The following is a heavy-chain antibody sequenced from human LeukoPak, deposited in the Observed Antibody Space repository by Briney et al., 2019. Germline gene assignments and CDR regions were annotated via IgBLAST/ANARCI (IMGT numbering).Heavy chain of an antibody. CDR2: ISSSGSTI. Sequence: GGSLRLSCAASGFTFSDYYVSWIRQAPGKGLEWVSYISSSGSTIYYADSVKGRFTISRDNAKNSLYLQMNSLRAEDTAVYYCARDGLEDWMGALGYCSGGSCYSRLDPWGQGTLVTVSS. D-gene: IGHD2-15*01. CDR3: ARDGLEDWMGALGYCSGGSCYSRLDP. V-gene: IGHV3-11*04. CDR1: GFTFSDYY. J-gene: IGHJ5*02.